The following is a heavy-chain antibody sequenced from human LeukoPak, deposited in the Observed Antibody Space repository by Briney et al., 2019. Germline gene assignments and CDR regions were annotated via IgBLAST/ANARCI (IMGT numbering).Heavy chain of an antibody. CDR1: GFSFSSYW. J-gene: IGHJ4*02. D-gene: IGHD3-22*01. V-gene: IGHV3-74*01. Sequence: GGSLRLSCAASGFSFSSYWMHWGRQAPGKGVWWVSRINSDGSSTSSADSVKGRFTISRDNAKNTLYLQMNSLRAEDTAVYYCARGYYDSSGYYFWSLPLYDYWGQGTLVTVSS. CDR2: INSDGSST. CDR3: ARGYYDSSGYYFWSLPLYDY.